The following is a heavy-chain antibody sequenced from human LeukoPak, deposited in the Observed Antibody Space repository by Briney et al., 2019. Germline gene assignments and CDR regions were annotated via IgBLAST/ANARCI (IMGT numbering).Heavy chain of an antibody. V-gene: IGHV1-2*06. CDR3: ARNYGDL. Sequence: ASVTVSCKASGYIFTAYYIHWVRQAPGQGLEWVGRIHPSSGGTEYAQNFQGRVTVTRDTSITTAYMELNRLTSDDTAVYYCARNYGDLGGQGTLVTVSS. CDR1: GYIFTAYY. J-gene: IGHJ4*02. D-gene: IGHD4-17*01. CDR2: IHPSSGGT.